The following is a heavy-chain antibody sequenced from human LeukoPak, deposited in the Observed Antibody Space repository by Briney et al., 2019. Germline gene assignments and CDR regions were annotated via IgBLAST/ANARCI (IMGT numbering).Heavy chain of an antibody. CDR1: GYSFTSYW. D-gene: IGHD3-22*01. CDR3: ARSWGGDYYDSSGYISDY. CDR2: IYPGDSDT. Sequence: PGESLKISCKGSGYSFTSYWIGWVCQMPGKGLEWMGIIYPGDSDTRYSPSLQGQVTISADKSISTAYLQWSSLKASDTAMYYCARSWGGDYYDSSGYISDYWGQGTLVTVSS. J-gene: IGHJ4*02. V-gene: IGHV5-51*01.